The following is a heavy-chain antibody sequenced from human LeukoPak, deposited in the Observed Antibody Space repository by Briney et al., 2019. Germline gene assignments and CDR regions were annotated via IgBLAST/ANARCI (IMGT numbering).Heavy chain of an antibody. CDR1: GFTFSSYA. CDR3: AKTSSGSYGDY. D-gene: IGHD3-10*01. Sequence: GGSLTLSCAASGFTFSSYAMSWVRQAPGKGLEWVSAISGSGGSTYYADSVKGRFTITRDNSKNTLYLQMNSRRAEDTAVYYCAKTSSGSYGDYWGQGTLVTVSS. J-gene: IGHJ4*02. CDR2: ISGSGGST. V-gene: IGHV3-23*01.